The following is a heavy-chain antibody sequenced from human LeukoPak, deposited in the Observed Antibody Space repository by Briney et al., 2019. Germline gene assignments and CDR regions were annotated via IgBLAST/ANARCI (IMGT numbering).Heavy chain of an antibody. V-gene: IGHV3-73*01. CDR2: IRSKANSYAT. CDR3: TRSAELLWFGEYLSN. J-gene: IGHJ4*02. D-gene: IGHD3-10*01. Sequence: PGGSLRLSCAASGFTFSGSAMHWVRQASGKGLEWVGRIRSKANSYATAYAASVKGRFTVSRDDSKNTAYLQMNSLKTEDTAVYYCTRSAELLWFGEYLSNWGQGTLVTVSS. CDR1: GFTFSGSA.